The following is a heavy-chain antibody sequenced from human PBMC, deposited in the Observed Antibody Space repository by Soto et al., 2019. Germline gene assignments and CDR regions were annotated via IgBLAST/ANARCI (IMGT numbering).Heavy chain of an antibody. D-gene: IGHD5-12*01. Sequence: VSVKVSCKASGYTFTSYGISWVRQTPGQGLEWMGWISAYNGNTNYAQKLQGRVTMTTDTSTSTAYMELRSLRSDDTAVYYCARVGDGYNPEALEYWGQGTLVTVSS. CDR3: ARVGDGYNPEALEY. V-gene: IGHV1-18*01. CDR2: ISAYNGNT. CDR1: GYTFTSYG. J-gene: IGHJ4*02.